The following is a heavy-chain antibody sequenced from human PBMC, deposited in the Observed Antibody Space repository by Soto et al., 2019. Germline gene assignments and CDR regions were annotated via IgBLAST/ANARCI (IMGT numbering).Heavy chain of an antibody. J-gene: IGHJ4*02. Sequence: PGESLKISCKASGFTFSSYSLGWVGHMSGKGLQWMGNIFSSDSSAKYSPSFVGQVTISVDRSINTAYLQWSSLKASDTAIYYCGTWRGSSWFDYWGPGTLVTVSS. D-gene: IGHD2-2*01. CDR1: GFTFSSYS. V-gene: IGHV5-51*01. CDR3: GTWRGSSWFDY. CDR2: IFSSDSSA.